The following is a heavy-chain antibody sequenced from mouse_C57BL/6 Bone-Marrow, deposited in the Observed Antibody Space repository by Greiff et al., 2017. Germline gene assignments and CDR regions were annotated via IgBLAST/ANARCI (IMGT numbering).Heavy chain of an antibody. J-gene: IGHJ4*01. CDR3: ARESSGYAMDY. D-gene: IGHD3-2*02. Sequence: VQLQQPGAELVMPGASVKLSCKASGYTFTSYWMHWVKQRPGQGLEWIGEIDPSDSYTNYNQKFKGKSTLTVDKSSSTAYMQLSSRTSEDSAVYYCARESSGYAMDYWGQGTSVTVSS. V-gene: IGHV1-69*01. CDR1: GYTFTSYW. CDR2: IDPSDSYT.